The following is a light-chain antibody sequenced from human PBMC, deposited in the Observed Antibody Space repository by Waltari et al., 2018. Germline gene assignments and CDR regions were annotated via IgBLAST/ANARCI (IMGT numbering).Light chain of an antibody. V-gene: IGLV1-47*01. J-gene: IGLJ1*01. Sequence: QSVMTQPPSASGTPGQRVSISCSGTTSNIGSNYVHWYQQVPGTAPQLLIHTNNRPPSGVPDLFSASKSDTSASLVIAGLQSEDEAEYYCAAWDGSLRGLVFGTGTQVTV. CDR1: TSNIGSNY. CDR2: TNN. CDR3: AAWDGSLRGLV.